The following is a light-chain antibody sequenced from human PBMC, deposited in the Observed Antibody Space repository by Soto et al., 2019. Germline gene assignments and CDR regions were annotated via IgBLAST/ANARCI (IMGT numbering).Light chain of an antibody. V-gene: IGLV1-47*01. CDR1: SSNIGNND. Sequence: QSVLTQPPSASGTPGQRVTISCSGSSSNIGNNDVYWYQQFPGTAPKLVVYKNNQRPSGVPDRCSGSKSGTSASLAISGLRSEDEADYYCAAWYDSLGEVFGTGTKVTVL. CDR3: AAWYDSLGEV. CDR2: KNN. J-gene: IGLJ1*01.